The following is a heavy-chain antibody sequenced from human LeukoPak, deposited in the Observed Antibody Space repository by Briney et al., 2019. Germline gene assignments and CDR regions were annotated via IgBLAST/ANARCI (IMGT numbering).Heavy chain of an antibody. CDR3: ARRDYAAWFDP. J-gene: IGHJ5*02. V-gene: IGHV4-39*07. CDR2: VYYSGSI. D-gene: IGHD4/OR15-4a*01. Sequence: SETLSLTCSVSAHSITSGEYYWAWLRQPPGKGLEWLGSVYYSGSIKYNPSLKGRVSISRDMSKNQFSLNLNSVNATDTAVYYCARRDYAAWFDPWGQGTLVTVSS. CDR1: AHSITSGEYY.